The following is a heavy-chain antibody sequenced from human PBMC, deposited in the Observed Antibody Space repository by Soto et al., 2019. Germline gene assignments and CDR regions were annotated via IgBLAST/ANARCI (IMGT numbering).Heavy chain of an antibody. CDR3: SKWELDYYYYGMDV. CDR1: GFTFSSYW. J-gene: IGHJ6*02. V-gene: IGHV3-7*01. Sequence: GSLRLSCAASGFTFSSYWMSWVRQAPGKGLEWVANIKQDGSEKYYVDSVKGRFTISRDNAKNSLYLQMNSLRAEDTAVYYCSKWELDYYYYGMDVWGQGTTVTVSS. CDR2: IKQDGSEK. D-gene: IGHD1-26*01.